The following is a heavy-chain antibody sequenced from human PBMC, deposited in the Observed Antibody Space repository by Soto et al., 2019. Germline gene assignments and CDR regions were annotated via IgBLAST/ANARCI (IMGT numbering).Heavy chain of an antibody. V-gene: IGHV1-46*01. CDR2: INPSGGST. CDR3: ATYYDSSHYYYYGMDV. Sequence: APGKGSCQASRYPFTSYYIPWGRPAPGQGLEWMGIINPSGGSTSYAQKFQGRVTMTRDTSTSTVYMELSSLRSEDTAVYYCATYYDSSHYYYYGMDVWGQGTTVTVSS. D-gene: IGHD3-22*01. CDR1: RYPFTSYY. J-gene: IGHJ6*02.